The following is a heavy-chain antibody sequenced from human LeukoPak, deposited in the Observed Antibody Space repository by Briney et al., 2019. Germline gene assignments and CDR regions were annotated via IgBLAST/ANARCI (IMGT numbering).Heavy chain of an antibody. CDR2: ISSSSSTI. D-gene: IGHD3-10*01. CDR3: ARRGGSGSRYYMDV. J-gene: IGHJ6*03. V-gene: IGHV3-48*01. Sequence: GESLKISCAASGFTFSSYSMNWVRQAPGKGLEWVSYISSSSSTIYYADSVKGRFTISRDNAKNSLYLQMNSLRAEDTAVYYCARRGGSGSRYYMDVWGKGTTVTVSS. CDR1: GFTFSSYS.